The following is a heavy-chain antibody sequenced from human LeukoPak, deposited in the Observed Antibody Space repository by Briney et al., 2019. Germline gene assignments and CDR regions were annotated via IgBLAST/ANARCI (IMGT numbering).Heavy chain of an antibody. V-gene: IGHV3-23*01. D-gene: IGHD2-2*01. Sequence: HPGGSLRLSCAASGFTFSSYAMSWVRQAPGKGLEWVSTISGSDGSTYYADSVKGRLTISRDNSKNTLYLQMNSLRAEDTAVYYCAKMSGDCTTTTCSNFDYWGQGTLVTVSS. CDR1: GFTFSSYA. J-gene: IGHJ4*02. CDR3: AKMSGDCTTTTCSNFDY. CDR2: ISGSDGST.